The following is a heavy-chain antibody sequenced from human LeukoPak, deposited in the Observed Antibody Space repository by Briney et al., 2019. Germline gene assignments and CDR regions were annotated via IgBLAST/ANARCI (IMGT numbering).Heavy chain of an antibody. J-gene: IGHJ5*02. CDR2: IHNTGRT. D-gene: IGHD2-15*01. V-gene: IGHV4-59*01. CDR3: ARYAATGGPNWFDP. Sequence: SETLSLTCTVSGASISNYYWSWTRQPPGKGLEWIGYIHNTGRTNYNPSLKSRVNISADTSKNQFSLRLSSATAADTAIYYCARYAATGGPNWFDPWGPGTLVTVSS. CDR1: GASISNYY.